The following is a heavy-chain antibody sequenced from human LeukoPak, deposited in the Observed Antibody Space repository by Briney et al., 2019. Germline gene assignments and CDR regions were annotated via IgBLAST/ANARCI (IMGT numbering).Heavy chain of an antibody. J-gene: IGHJ6*03. V-gene: IGHV1-69*13. CDR2: IIPIFGTA. CDR1: GGTFSSYA. D-gene: IGHD6-6*01. CDR3: ARALPKGQLDYYYYYMDV. Sequence: SVKVSCKASGGTFSSYAISWVRQAPGQGLEWMGGIIPIFGTANYAQKFQGRVTITADESTSTAYMELSSLRSEVTAVYYCARALPKGQLDYYYYYMDVWGKGTTVTVSS.